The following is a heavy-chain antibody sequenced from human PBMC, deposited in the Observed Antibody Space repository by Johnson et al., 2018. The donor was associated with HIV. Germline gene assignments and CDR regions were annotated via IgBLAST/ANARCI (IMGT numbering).Heavy chain of an antibody. J-gene: IGHJ3*02. V-gene: IGHV3-30-3*01. Sequence: QVQLVESGGGVVQPGGSLRVPCAASGFTFSSYAMHWVRQAPGKGLEWVAVISYDGSNKYYADSVKGRFTISRDNSKNTLYLQMNSLRAEDTAVYYCAKGGITMAPDAFDIWGQGTMVTVSS. CDR1: GFTFSSYA. CDR2: ISYDGSNK. D-gene: IGHD3-10*01. CDR3: AKGGITMAPDAFDI.